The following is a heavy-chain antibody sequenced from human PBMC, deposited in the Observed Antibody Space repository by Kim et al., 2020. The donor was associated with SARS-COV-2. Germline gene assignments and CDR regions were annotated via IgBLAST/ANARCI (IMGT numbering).Heavy chain of an antibody. CDR1: GGSFSGYY. J-gene: IGHJ6*04. Sequence: SETLSLTCAVYGGSFSGYYWSWIRQPPGKGLEWIGEINHSGSTNYNPSLKSRVTISVDTSKNQFSLKLSSVTAADTAVYYCARVAAAGSRWSRMDVWGKGTTVTVSS. D-gene: IGHD6-13*01. CDR3: ARVAAAGSRWSRMDV. CDR2: INHSGST. V-gene: IGHV4-34*01.